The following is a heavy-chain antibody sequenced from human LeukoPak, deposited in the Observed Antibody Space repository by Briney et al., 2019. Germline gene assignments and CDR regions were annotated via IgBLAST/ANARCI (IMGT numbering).Heavy chain of an antibody. V-gene: IGHV3-21*01. D-gene: IGHD6-6*01. J-gene: IGHJ3*02. CDR2: ISSSSSYI. CDR3: AREGIAAKNAFDI. Sequence: GSLRLSCAASGFTFSSYSVNWVRQAPGKGLEWVSSISSSSSYIYYADSVKGRFTISRDNAKNSLYLQMNSLRAEDTAVYYCAREGIAAKNAFDIWGQGTMVTVSS. CDR1: GFTFSSYS.